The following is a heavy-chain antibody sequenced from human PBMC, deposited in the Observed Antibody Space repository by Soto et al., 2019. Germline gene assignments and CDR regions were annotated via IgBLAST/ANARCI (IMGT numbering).Heavy chain of an antibody. CDR1: GFTFSSYA. CDR3: ARSQQTTATSHLADP. J-gene: IGHJ5*02. Sequence: PGGSLRLSCAASGFTFSSYALHWVRQAPGKGLEWVTVISYDGNNKYYADSVEGRFTISRDNSKNTLYLQMNSLRTEDTGVYYCARSQQTTATSHLADPWGKGT. V-gene: IGHV3-30-3*01. D-gene: IGHD4-17*01. CDR2: ISYDGNNK.